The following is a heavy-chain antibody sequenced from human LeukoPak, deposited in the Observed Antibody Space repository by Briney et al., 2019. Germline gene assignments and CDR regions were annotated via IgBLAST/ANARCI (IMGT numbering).Heavy chain of an antibody. V-gene: IGHV4-4*07. J-gene: IGHJ3*02. CDR2: IDSSGST. D-gene: IGHD3-10*01. Sequence: PSETLSLTCTVSGGSISSYYWTWIRQPAGKGLEWIGRIDSSGSTNYNPSLKSRLTMSIDTSKNQFSLKLNSVTAADTAVYYCARDQDGEGYGNAFNIWGQGTLVTVFS. CDR3: ARDQDGEGYGNAFNI. CDR1: GGSISSYY.